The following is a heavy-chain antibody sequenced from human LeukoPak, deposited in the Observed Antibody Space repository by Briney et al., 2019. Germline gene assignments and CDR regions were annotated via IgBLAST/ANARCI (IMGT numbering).Heavy chain of an antibody. CDR2: IYSDNT. V-gene: IGHV3-53*01. CDR3: ARVGWPGGYCSGGSCYEFFYMDV. D-gene: IGHD2-15*01. CDR1: GFTVSSNS. J-gene: IGHJ6*03. Sequence: GGSLRLSCTVSGFTVSSNSMSWVRQAPGKGLEWVSFIYSDNTHYSDSVKGRFTISRDNSKNTLYLQMNSLRAEDTAVYYCARVGWPGGYCSGGSCYEFFYMDVWGKGTTVTVSS.